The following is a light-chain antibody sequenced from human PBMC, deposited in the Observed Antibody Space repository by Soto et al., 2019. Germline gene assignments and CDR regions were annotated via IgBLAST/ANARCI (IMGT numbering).Light chain of an antibody. CDR3: QQYDNLPLT. Sequence: DIQMTQSPSSLSASVGDRVTITCQASQDMSNYLNWYQQKPGKAPKLLLYDASNLETGVPSRFSGSGSGTDFTFNISSLQPEDIATYYCQQYDNLPLTFGGGTKVESK. V-gene: IGKV1-33*01. J-gene: IGKJ4*01. CDR2: DAS. CDR1: QDMSNY.